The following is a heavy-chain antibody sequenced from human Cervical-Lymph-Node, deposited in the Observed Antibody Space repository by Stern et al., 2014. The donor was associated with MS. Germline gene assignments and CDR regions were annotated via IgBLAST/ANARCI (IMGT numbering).Heavy chain of an antibody. CDR1: GGTFSSYA. Sequence: QVQLVQSGAEVKKPGSSVKVSCKASGGTFSSYAISWVRQAPGQGLERMGGIIPIFGTANYAQKFQGRVTITADESTSTAYMELSSLRSEDTAVYYCARVPPPYCSGGSCYFKTGYYFDYWGQGTLVTVSS. CDR3: ARVPPPYCSGGSCYFKTGYYFDY. J-gene: IGHJ4*02. CDR2: IIPIFGTA. V-gene: IGHV1-69*01. D-gene: IGHD2-15*01.